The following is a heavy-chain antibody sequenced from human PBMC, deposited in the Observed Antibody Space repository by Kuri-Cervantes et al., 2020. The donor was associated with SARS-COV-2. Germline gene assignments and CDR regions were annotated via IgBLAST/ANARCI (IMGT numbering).Heavy chain of an antibody. CDR1: GFTFSSYA. CDR3: ARVSSGYGFDY. Sequence: GESLKISCAASGFTFSSYAMHWVRQAPGKGLEWVAVISYDGSNKYYADSVKGRFTISRDNSKNTLYLQMNSLRAEDTAVYYCARVSSGYGFDYWGQGTLVTVSS. V-gene: IGHV3-30-3*01. J-gene: IGHJ4*02. D-gene: IGHD5-12*01. CDR2: ISYDGSNK.